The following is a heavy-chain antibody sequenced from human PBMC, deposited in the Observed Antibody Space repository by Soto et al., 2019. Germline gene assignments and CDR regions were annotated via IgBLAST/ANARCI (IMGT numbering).Heavy chain of an antibody. J-gene: IGHJ4*02. Sequence: VQLVESGGDLIQPGGSLRLSCAASGFNFIRKYMIWVRQAPGKGLEWVSILYSGGTTYYADSVKGRFTISRDTSENTLYLQMNSLRAEDTAVYYCARGLYVSGSFYFDFWGQGPLVTVSS. V-gene: IGHV3-53*01. D-gene: IGHD3-10*01. CDR1: GFNFIRKY. CDR2: LYSGGTT. CDR3: ARGLYVSGSFYFDF.